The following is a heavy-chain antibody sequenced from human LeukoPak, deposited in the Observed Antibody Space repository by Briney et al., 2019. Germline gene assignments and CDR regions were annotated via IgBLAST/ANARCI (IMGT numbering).Heavy chain of an antibody. CDR2: INSDGSST. CDR1: GFTFSSYW. V-gene: IGHV3-74*01. CDR3: ARYCGGDCYGLDV. J-gene: IGHJ6*02. D-gene: IGHD2-21*01. Sequence: GGSLRLPCAASGFTFSSYWMHWVRQAPGKGLLWVSRINSDGSSTSYADSVKGRFTISRDNAKNTLYLQMNSLRAEDTAVYYCARYCGGDCYGLDVWGQGTTVTVSS.